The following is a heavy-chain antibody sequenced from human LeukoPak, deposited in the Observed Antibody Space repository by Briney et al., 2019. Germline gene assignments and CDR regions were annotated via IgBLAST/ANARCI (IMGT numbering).Heavy chain of an antibody. CDR3: ARARYTSGWETLDY. D-gene: IGHD6-19*01. CDR2: IYSGGST. V-gene: IGHV3-66*01. CDR1: GFTVSSNY. J-gene: IGHJ4*02. Sequence: GGSLRLSCAASGFTVSSNYMSWVRQAPGKGLEWVSVIYSGGSTYYADSVKGRFTISRDNSKNTLYLQMNSLRAEDTAVYYCARARYTSGWETLDYWGQGALVTVSS.